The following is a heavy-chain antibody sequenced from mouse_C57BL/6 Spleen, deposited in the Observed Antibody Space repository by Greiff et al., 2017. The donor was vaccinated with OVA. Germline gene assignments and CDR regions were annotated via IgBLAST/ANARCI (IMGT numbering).Heavy chain of an antibody. CDR3: AKGWLRRWFAY. CDR2: INPNNGGT. Sequence: EVQLQQSGPELVKPGASVKISCKASGYTFTDYYMNWVKQSHGKSLEWIGDINPNNGGTSYNQKFKGKATLTVDKSSSTAYMELRSLTSEDSAVYYCAKGWLRRWFAYWGQGTLVTVSA. CDR1: GYTFTDYY. J-gene: IGHJ3*01. V-gene: IGHV1-26*01. D-gene: IGHD2-2*01.